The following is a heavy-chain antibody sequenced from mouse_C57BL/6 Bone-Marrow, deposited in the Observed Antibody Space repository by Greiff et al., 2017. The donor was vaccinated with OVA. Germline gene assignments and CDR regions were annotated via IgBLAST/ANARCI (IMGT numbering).Heavy chain of an antibody. J-gene: IGHJ1*03. CDR3: AREDKGTLTGTWWYFDV. Sequence: QVQLKESGAELVRPGTSVKVSCKASGYAFTNYLIEWVKQRPGQGLEWIGVINPGSGGTNYNEKFKGKATLTADKSSSTAYMQLSSLTSEDSAVYFCAREDKGTLTGTWWYFDVWGTGTTVTVSS. D-gene: IGHD4-1*01. V-gene: IGHV1-54*01. CDR1: GYAFTNYL. CDR2: INPGSGGT.